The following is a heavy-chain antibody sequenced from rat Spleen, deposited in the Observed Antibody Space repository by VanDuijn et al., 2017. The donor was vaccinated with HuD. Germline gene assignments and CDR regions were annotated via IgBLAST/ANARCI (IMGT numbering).Heavy chain of an antibody. CDR2: ISTGGGNT. D-gene: IGHD4-3*01. CDR1: GFTFSNYG. J-gene: IGHJ3*01. V-gene: IGHV5S13*01. CDR3: VRQDTSGYSNWFTY. Sequence: EVQLVESDGGLVQPGRSLKLSCAASGFTFSNYGMAWVRQTPTKGLEWVASISTGGGNTYYRDSVKGRFTISRDNAKSSLYLQMDSLRSGDTATYYCVRQDTSGYSNWFTYWGQGTLVTVSS.